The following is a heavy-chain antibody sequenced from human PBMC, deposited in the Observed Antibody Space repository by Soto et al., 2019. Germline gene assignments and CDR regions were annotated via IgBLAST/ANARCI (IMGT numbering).Heavy chain of an antibody. CDR3: ARDGPSFLRHIVVVPAAQDDAFDI. J-gene: IGHJ3*02. CDR1: GDGFASCG. V-gene: IGHV1-18*01. CDR2: ISAYNGNT. Sequence: GVSVKVCWEASGDGFASCGRSWVRQSPGQGLEWMGWISAYNGNTNYAQKLQGRVTMTTDTSTSTAYMELRSLRSDDTAVYYCARDGPSFLRHIVVVPAAQDDAFDIWGQGTMVTVSS. D-gene: IGHD2-2*01.